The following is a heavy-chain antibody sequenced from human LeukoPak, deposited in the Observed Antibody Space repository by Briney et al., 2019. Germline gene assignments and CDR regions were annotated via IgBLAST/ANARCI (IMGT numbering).Heavy chain of an antibody. J-gene: IGHJ4*02. Sequence: PSETLSLTCTVSGGSISSYYWSWIRQPPGKGLEWIGYIYYSGSTNYNPSLKSRVTISVDTSKNQFSLKLSSVTAADTAVYYCARQRYCSSSSCSDYWGQGTLVTVSS. CDR3: ARQRYCSSSSCSDY. V-gene: IGHV4-59*01. CDR2: IYYSGST. CDR1: GGSISSYY. D-gene: IGHD2-2*01.